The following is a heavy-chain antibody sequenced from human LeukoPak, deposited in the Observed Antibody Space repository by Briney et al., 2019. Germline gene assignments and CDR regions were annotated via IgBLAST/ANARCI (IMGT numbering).Heavy chain of an antibody. Sequence: ASVKVSCKASGYTFTSHEINWVRQATGQGLEWMGGMNPNSGNTGYAQKFQGRVTMTRNTSISTAYMELSSLRSEDTAVYYCARGPYDYDSSGYLFDYWGQGTLVTVSS. CDR2: MNPNSGNT. CDR1: GYTFTSHE. J-gene: IGHJ4*02. D-gene: IGHD3-22*01. CDR3: ARGPYDYDSSGYLFDY. V-gene: IGHV1-8*01.